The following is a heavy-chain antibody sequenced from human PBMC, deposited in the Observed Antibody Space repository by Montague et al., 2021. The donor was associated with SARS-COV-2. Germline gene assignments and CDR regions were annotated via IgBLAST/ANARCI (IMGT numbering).Heavy chain of an antibody. Sequence: SLRLSCAASGFTFSNAWMSWVRQAPGKGLGWVAVISYDGSNKYYADSVKGRFTISRDNSKNTLYLQMNSLRAEDTAVYYCARELILQYGMDVWGQGTTATVSS. J-gene: IGHJ6*02. D-gene: IGHD3-3*02. CDR2: ISYDGSNK. V-gene: IGHV3-30*03. CDR1: GFTFSNAW. CDR3: ARELILQYGMDV.